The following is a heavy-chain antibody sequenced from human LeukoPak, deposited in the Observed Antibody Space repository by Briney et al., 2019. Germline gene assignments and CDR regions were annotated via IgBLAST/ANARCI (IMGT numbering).Heavy chain of an antibody. CDR2: ISGSGGST. Sequence: PGGSLRLSCAASGFTFSSYGMSWVRQAPGKGLEWVSTISGSGGSTYSADSVKGRFTISRDNSKNTLYLQMNSLRAEDTAVYYCAKNRWVRAPFDIWGQGTMVTVSS. CDR3: AKNRWVRAPFDI. CDR1: GFTFSSYG. J-gene: IGHJ3*02. D-gene: IGHD3-16*02. V-gene: IGHV3-23*01.